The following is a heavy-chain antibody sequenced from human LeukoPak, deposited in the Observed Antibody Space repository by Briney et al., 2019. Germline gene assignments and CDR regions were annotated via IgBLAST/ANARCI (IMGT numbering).Heavy chain of an antibody. D-gene: IGHD3-22*01. CDR1: GGSISSSNYY. Sequence: SETLSLTCTVSGGSISSSNYYWGWIRQPPGKGLEWIGNIYYSGSTYYNPSLKSRVTVSVDTSKNQFSLKLSSVTAADTAVYYCARRHYYDSRGAFDIWGQGTMVTVSS. V-gene: IGHV4-39*07. J-gene: IGHJ3*02. CDR3: ARRHYYDSRGAFDI. CDR2: IYYSGST.